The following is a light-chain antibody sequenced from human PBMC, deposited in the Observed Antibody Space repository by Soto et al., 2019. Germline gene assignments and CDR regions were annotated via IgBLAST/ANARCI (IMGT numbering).Light chain of an antibody. Sequence: QSVLTQPPSASGTPGQRVTISCSGTSSNIGSNTVNWYQQLPGTAPKLLMYSNSQRPSGVPDRFSGSKSGTSASLAISGLQSEDEAHYYCVAWDDSLNGAVFGGGTQLTVL. CDR3: VAWDDSLNGAV. J-gene: IGLJ7*01. CDR1: SSNIGSNT. V-gene: IGLV1-44*01. CDR2: SNS.